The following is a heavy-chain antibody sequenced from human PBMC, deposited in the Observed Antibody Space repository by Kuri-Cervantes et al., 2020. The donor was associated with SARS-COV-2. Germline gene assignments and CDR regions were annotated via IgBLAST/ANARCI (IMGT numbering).Heavy chain of an antibody. CDR2: IYYSGST. CDR1: GFTFGDYA. V-gene: IGHV4-59*01. D-gene: IGHD3-3*01. CDR3: ARALWSGYCTFDI. Sequence: ESLKISCTASGFTFGDYAMSWVRQAPGKGLEWIGYIYYSGSTNYNPSLKSRVTISVDTSKNQFSLKLSSVTAADTAVYYCARALWSGYCTFDIWGQGTMVTVSS. J-gene: IGHJ3*02.